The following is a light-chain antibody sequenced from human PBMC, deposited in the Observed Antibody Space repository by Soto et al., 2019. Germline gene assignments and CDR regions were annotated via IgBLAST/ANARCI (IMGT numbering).Light chain of an antibody. V-gene: IGKV3-20*01. J-gene: IGKJ3*01. CDR1: QSVSSSY. CDR2: GES. CDR3: QYYASPLLT. Sequence: LKQCPVTLYFTPRERATLSYRASQSVSSSYLAWYQQKPGQAPRLLIYGESRRATGIPDRFSGSGFGTDFTITIMRLECEDCALYYPQYYASPLLTLGHGTKVDIK.